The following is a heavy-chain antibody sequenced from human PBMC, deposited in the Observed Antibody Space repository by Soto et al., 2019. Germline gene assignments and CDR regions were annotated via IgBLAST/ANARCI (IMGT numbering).Heavy chain of an antibody. J-gene: IGHJ4*02. Sequence: QLQLQESGPGLVKPSETLSLTCTVSGGSISSSSYYWGWIRQPPGKGLEWIGSIYYSGSTYYNPSLKSRVTISVDTSKNQFSLKLSSVTAADTAVYYCARLSTDSSSGYLDYWGQGTLVTVSS. V-gene: IGHV4-39*01. CDR2: IYYSGST. CDR3: ARLSTDSSSGYLDY. CDR1: GGSISSSSYY. D-gene: IGHD6-13*01.